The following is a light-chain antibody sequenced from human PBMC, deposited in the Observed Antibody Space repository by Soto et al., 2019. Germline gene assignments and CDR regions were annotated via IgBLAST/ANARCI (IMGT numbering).Light chain of an antibody. J-gene: IGLJ3*02. V-gene: IGLV2-23*02. Sequence: QSALTQPASVSGSPGQSIAISCTGTSSDVGSSDRVSWYQQSQGKAPTLIIYEVNKRPAGVYNRFSGSKAGNMASLTISGLQSEDEADYYCSSAVGGPIWVFGGGTKLTVL. CDR3: SSAVGGPIWV. CDR1: SSDVGSSDR. CDR2: EVN.